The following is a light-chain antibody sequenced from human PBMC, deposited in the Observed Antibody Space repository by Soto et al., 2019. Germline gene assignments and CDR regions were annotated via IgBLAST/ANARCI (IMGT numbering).Light chain of an antibody. CDR1: SSNIGAVYD. CDR2: GNS. J-gene: IGLJ2*01. V-gene: IGLV1-40*01. Sequence: QSVLTQPPSVSVAPGQRVTISCTGSSSNIGAVYDVHWYQQLPGTAPKLLISGNSNRPSGVPDRFSGSKSGTSASLAITGLQAEDEADYYCQSYDSSLSVVFGGGTKLTVL. CDR3: QSYDSSLSVV.